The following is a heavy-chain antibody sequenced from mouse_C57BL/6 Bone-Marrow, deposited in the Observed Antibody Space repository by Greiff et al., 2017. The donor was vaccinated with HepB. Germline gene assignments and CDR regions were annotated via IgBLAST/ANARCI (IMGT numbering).Heavy chain of an antibody. CDR1: GFSLTSYG. Sequence: LQQSGPGLVQPSQSLSITCTVSGFSLTSYGVHWVRQSPGKGLEWLGVIWSGGSTDYNAAFISRLSISKDNSKSQVFFKMNSLQADDTAIYYCARSFYYYGSSCYAMDYWGQGTSVTVSS. V-gene: IGHV2-2*01. CDR3: ARSFYYYGSSCYAMDY. D-gene: IGHD1-1*01. J-gene: IGHJ4*01. CDR2: IWSGGST.